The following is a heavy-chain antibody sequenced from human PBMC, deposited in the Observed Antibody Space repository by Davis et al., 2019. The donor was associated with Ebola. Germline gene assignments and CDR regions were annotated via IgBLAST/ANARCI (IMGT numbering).Heavy chain of an antibody. J-gene: IGHJ4*02. CDR2: VSGSGTTT. V-gene: IGHV3-23*01. CDR3: ARDFYDFWSGYYHYYFDY. Sequence: GESLKISCAASGFTFRTYAMNWVRQAPGKGLEWVSAVSGSGTTTSYVDSVKGRFTISRDNAKNSLYLQMNSLRAEDTAVYYCARDFYDFWSGYYHYYFDYWGQGTLVTVSS. D-gene: IGHD3-3*01. CDR1: GFTFRTYA.